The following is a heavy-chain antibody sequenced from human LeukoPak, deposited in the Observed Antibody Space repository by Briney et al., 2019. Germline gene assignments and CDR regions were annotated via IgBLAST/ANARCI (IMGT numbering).Heavy chain of an antibody. D-gene: IGHD4-17*01. J-gene: IGHJ3*02. CDR3: ARDMTTVTADAFDI. V-gene: IGHV1-69*05. CDR2: IIPIFGTA. Sequence: SVKVSCKASGGTFSGYAISWVRQAPGQGLEWMGRIIPIFGTANYAQKFQGRVTMTTDTSTSTAYMELRSLRSDDTAVYYCARDMTTVTADAFDIWGQGTMVTVSS. CDR1: GGTFSGYA.